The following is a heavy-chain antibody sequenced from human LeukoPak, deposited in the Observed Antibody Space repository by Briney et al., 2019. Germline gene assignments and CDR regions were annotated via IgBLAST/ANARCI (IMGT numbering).Heavy chain of an antibody. J-gene: IGHJ5*02. CDR3: ARPPQYCSGGSCSWFDP. V-gene: IGHV1-2*06. D-gene: IGHD2-15*01. Sequence: ASVKVSCKASGYTFTGYYMHWVRQAPGQGLEWMGRINPNSGGTNYAQKFQGRVTMTRDTSISTAYMELSRLRSDDTAVYYCARPPQYCSGGSCSWFDPWGQGTLVTVSS. CDR2: INPNSGGT. CDR1: GYTFTGYY.